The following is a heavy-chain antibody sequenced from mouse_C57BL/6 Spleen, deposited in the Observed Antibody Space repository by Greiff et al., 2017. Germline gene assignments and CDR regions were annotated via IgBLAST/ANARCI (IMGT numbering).Heavy chain of an antibody. Sequence: EVKLEESGGGLVQPKGSLKLSCAASGFSFNTYAMNWVRQAPGKGLEWVARIRSKSNNYATYYADSVKDRFTISRDDSESMLYLQMNNLKTEDKAMYYCVRDDYGSRKGLFDYWGQGTTLTVSS. D-gene: IGHD1-1*01. J-gene: IGHJ2*01. V-gene: IGHV10-1*01. CDR2: IRSKSNNYAT. CDR1: GFSFNTYA. CDR3: VRDDYGSRKGLFDY.